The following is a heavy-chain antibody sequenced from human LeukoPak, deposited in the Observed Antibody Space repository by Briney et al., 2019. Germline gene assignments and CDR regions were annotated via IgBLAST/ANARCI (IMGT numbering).Heavy chain of an antibody. V-gene: IGHV3-21*01. CDR3: ARNGGATYDY. CDR2: ISSSSSYI. Sequence: GGSLRLSCAASGFTFSSYSMNWVRQAPGKGLEWVSSISSSSSYIYYADSVKGRFTISRDNAKNSLYLQMNSLRAVDTAVYYCARNGGATYDYWGQGTLVTVSS. J-gene: IGHJ4*02. CDR1: GFTFSSYS. D-gene: IGHD1-26*01.